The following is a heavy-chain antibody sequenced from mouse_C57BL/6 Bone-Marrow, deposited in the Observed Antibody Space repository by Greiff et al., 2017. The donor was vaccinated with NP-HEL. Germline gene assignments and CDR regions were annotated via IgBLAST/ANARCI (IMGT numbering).Heavy chain of an antibody. J-gene: IGHJ4*01. CDR1: GYTFTSYW. D-gene: IGHD2-13*01. Sequence: QVQLQQPGAELVRPGSSVKLSCKASGYTFTSYWLDWVKQRPGQGLEWIGNIYPSDSETHYNQKFKNKATLTVDTSSSTAYMQLSSLTSEDSAVYYCARRGDYDGGYYSMDYWGQGTSVTVSS. V-gene: IGHV1-61*01. CDR2: IYPSDSET. CDR3: ARRGDYDGGYYSMDY.